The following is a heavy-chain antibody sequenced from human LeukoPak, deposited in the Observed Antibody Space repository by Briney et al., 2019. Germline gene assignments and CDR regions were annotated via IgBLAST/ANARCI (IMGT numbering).Heavy chain of an antibody. Sequence: ASVKVSCKASGYTFTGYYMHWVRQAPEQGLEWMGRINPNSGGTNYAQKFQGRVTMTRDTSISTAYMELSRLRSDDTAVYYCARDPGSSWYYYYYGMDVWGQGTTVTVSS. CDR3: ARDPGSSWYYYYYGMDV. V-gene: IGHV1-2*06. D-gene: IGHD6-13*01. J-gene: IGHJ6*02. CDR2: INPNSGGT. CDR1: GYTFTGYY.